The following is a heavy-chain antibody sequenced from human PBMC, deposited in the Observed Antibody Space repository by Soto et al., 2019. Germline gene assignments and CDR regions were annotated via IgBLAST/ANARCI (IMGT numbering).Heavy chain of an antibody. CDR1: GYTFTAYY. V-gene: IGHV1-2*02. Sequence: QVQLVQSGAEVKKPGASVKVSCKASGYTFTAYYMHWLRQAPGQGLEWMGWINPNSGGTNYAQRFQGRVTVTNDTSISTTYMELTRLTSDDTAIYYCARGDSTDCSNGVCSFFYNHDMDVWGQGTTVTVSS. CDR3: ARGDSTDCSNGVCSFFYNHDMDV. CDR2: INPNSGGT. D-gene: IGHD2-8*01. J-gene: IGHJ6*02.